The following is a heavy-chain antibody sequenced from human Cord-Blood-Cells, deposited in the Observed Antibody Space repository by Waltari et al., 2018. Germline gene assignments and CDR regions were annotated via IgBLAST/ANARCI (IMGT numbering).Heavy chain of an antibody. Sequence: QVQLVQSGAEVKKPGASVKVSCKASGYTFTSYTMHWVRQAPGQRLEWMGWINAGNGNTKDSQKFQGRVTITRDTSASTAYMELSSLRSEDTAVYYCARGGVGYCSSTSCHRYWYFDLWGRGTLVTVSS. J-gene: IGHJ2*01. CDR2: INAGNGNT. V-gene: IGHV1-3*01. D-gene: IGHD2-2*01. CDR1: GYTFTSYT. CDR3: ARGGVGYCSSTSCHRYWYFDL.